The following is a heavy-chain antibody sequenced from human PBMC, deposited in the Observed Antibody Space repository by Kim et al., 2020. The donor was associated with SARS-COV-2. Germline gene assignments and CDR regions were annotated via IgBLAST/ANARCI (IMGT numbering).Heavy chain of an antibody. J-gene: IGHJ5*02. D-gene: IGHD6-13*01. CDR3: ARGIAAAGTIRFDP. CDR2: INHSGST. CDR1: GGSFSGYY. V-gene: IGHV4-34*01. Sequence: SETLSLTCAVYGGSFSGYYWSWIRQPPGKGLEWIGEINHSGSTNYNPSLKSRVTISVDTSKNQFSLKLSSVTAAYTAVYYCARGIAAAGTIRFDPWGQGTLVTVSS.